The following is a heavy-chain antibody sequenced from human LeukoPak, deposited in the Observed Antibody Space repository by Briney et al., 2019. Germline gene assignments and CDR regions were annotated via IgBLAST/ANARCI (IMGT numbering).Heavy chain of an antibody. D-gene: IGHD2-21*02. Sequence: SETLSLTCAVYGGSFSGYYWSWIRQPLGKGLEWIGEINHSGSTNYNPSLKSRVTISVDTSKNQFSLKLSSVTATDTAVYYCARGTYCGGDCSYYFDYWGQGTLVTVSS. V-gene: IGHV4-34*01. J-gene: IGHJ4*02. CDR1: GGSFSGYY. CDR2: INHSGST. CDR3: ARGTYCGGDCSYYFDY.